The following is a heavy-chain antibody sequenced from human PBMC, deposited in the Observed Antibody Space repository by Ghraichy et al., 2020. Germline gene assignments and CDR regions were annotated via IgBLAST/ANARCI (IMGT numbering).Heavy chain of an antibody. CDR2: TYYRSKWYN. D-gene: IGHD3-22*01. CDR1: GDSVSSNSAA. V-gene: IGHV6-1*01. Sequence: SQTLSLTCAISGDSVSSNSAAWNWIRQSPSRGLEWLGRTYYRSKWYNDYAVSVKSRITINPDTSKNQFSLQLNSVTPEDTAVYYCARDGDFVSYYDSSGSFDYWGQGTLVTVSS. CDR3: ARDGDFVSYYDSSGSFDY. J-gene: IGHJ4*02.